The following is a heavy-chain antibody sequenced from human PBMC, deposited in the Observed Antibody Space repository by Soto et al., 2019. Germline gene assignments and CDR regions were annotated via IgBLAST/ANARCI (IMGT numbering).Heavy chain of an antibody. D-gene: IGHD3-22*01. CDR3: AREGVHNYNEYYFDY. CDR2: ISGIRDYI. V-gene: IGHV3-21*06. CDR1: GFTFSYYA. J-gene: IGHJ4*02. Sequence: KPGGSLRLSCAASGFTFSYYALHWVRRAPGKGLEWVSSISGIRDYIRYADSVKGRFTISRGNAKTSLYLQMNSLTAEDTAVYYCAREGVHNYNEYYFDYWGQGTLVTVSS.